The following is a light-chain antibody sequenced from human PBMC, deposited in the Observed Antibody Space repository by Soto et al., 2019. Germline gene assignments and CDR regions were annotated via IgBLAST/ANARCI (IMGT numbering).Light chain of an antibody. CDR2: AAS. Sequence: EIVLTQSPATLSLSPGERATLSCRASQSVSNKVIWYQQKPGQAPRLLIYAASTRATGIPARFSGSGSGTDFTLTINSLEPEDFAVYYCQHRANWPLTFGGGTRVAIK. V-gene: IGKV3-11*01. CDR3: QHRANWPLT. J-gene: IGKJ4*01. CDR1: QSVSNK.